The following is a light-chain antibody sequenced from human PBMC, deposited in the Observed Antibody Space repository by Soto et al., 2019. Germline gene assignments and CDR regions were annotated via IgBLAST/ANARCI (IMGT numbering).Light chain of an antibody. CDR2: WAS. CDR1: QSVLYSSNNKDY. Sequence: DIVMTQSPDSLAVSLGERVTINCKSSQSVLYSSNNKDYLAWYQQRPGRPPKLLIYWASTRESGVPDRFSGSGSGTEFTLTISSLQAEDVAVYYCQQSYSTPLTFGGGTKVEI. V-gene: IGKV4-1*01. CDR3: QQSYSTPLT. J-gene: IGKJ4*01.